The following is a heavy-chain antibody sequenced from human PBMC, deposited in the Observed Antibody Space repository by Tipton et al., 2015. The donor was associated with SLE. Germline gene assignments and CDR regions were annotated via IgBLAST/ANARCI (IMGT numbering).Heavy chain of an antibody. CDR3: ARLYSSSSHYYYYGMDV. D-gene: IGHD6-6*01. CDR2: INDSGNT. J-gene: IGHJ6*02. Sequence: TLSLTCTVSGGSISSHYWSWIRQPPGKALEWIGYINDSGNTNYNPSLKSRVTISVDTSKTQFSLKLSSVTAADTAVYYCARLYSSSSHYYYYGMDVWGQGTTVTVSS. CDR1: GGSISSHY. V-gene: IGHV4-59*11.